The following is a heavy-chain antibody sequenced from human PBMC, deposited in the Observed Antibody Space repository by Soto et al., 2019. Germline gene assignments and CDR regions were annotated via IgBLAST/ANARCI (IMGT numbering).Heavy chain of an antibody. Sequence: EVQLVETGGGLIQPGGSLILSCAASGFTVSSKYMSWLRQAPGKGLEWVSIIYSDGNTYYADSVKGRFTISRDNSKNTLNLQMNSLRAEDTAVYSCARGRGNCVVTTCYLPFDSWGQGTLVTVSS. D-gene: IGHD2-2*01. J-gene: IGHJ4*02. CDR1: GFTVSSKY. V-gene: IGHV3-53*02. CDR3: ARGRGNCVVTTCYLPFDS. CDR2: IYSDGNT.